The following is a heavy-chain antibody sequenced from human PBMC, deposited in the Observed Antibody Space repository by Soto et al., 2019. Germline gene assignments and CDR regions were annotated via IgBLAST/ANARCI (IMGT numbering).Heavy chain of an antibody. Sequence: PSETLSLTCTVSGGSISSGGYYWSWIRQHPGKGLEWIGYIYYSGSTNYNPSLKSRVTISVDTSKNQFSLKLSSVTAADTAVYYCARRKQGYSGYEYYYYYYMDVWGKGTTVTVSS. D-gene: IGHD5-12*01. V-gene: IGHV4-61*08. J-gene: IGHJ6*03. CDR3: ARRKQGYSGYEYYYYYYMDV. CDR2: IYYSGST. CDR1: GGSISSGGYY.